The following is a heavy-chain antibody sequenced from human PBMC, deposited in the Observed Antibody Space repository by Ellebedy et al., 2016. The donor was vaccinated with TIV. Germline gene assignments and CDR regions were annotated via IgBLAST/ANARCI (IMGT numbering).Heavy chain of an antibody. CDR2: LSYDGNNE. J-gene: IGHJ4*02. CDR3: ARANQQLPRVVAF. Sequence: GESLKISCVVSGFTFSSYSMFWVRQAPGKGLEWVAALSYDGNNEYYGDSVKGRFTISRDNAKNTLYLQMNSLTAEDTAIYYCARANQQLPRVVAFWGQGTLVTVSS. V-gene: IGHV3-30*03. CDR1: GFTFSSYS. D-gene: IGHD6-13*01.